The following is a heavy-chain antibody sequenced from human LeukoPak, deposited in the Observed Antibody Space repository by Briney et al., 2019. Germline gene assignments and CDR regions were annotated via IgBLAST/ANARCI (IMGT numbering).Heavy chain of an antibody. Sequence: PGGSLRLSCAASGFTFRSYGMHWVRQAPGKGLEWVAVTWYDGNNKYYADSVKGRFTISRDNSKNTLYLQMNSLRAEDTAVYYCARSSDTTVYIMDVWGQGTTVTVS. CDR3: ARSSDTTVYIMDV. V-gene: IGHV3-33*01. CDR1: GFTFRSYG. CDR2: TWYDGNNK. D-gene: IGHD3-22*01. J-gene: IGHJ6*02.